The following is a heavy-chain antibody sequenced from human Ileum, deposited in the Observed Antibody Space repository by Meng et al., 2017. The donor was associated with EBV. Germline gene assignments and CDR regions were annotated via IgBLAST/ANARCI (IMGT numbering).Heavy chain of an antibody. Sequence: LPLQESGPGRVKPSEPLSLTCTVSGGSISNENDYWGWIRQPPGKGLEWIGSMYYSGSTYYNPSLKSRVTMSLDTSKNQFSLQLTSVTAADTALYYCATRVAAVKYYFDYWGQGTLVTVSS. CDR2: MYYSGST. J-gene: IGHJ4*02. CDR3: ATRVAAVKYYFDY. CDR1: GGSISNENDY. V-gene: IGHV4-39*07. D-gene: IGHD6-19*01.